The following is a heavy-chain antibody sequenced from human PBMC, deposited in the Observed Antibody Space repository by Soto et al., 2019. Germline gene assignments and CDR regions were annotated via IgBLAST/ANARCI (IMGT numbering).Heavy chain of an antibody. CDR3: ASASSSWNYGMDV. D-gene: IGHD6-13*01. Sequence: GGSLRLSCAASGIIVSDNYMSWVRQAPGKGLEWVSLIYSGGSTYYADSVKGRFTISRDNSKNTLSLQMNSLRAEDTAVYYCASASSSWNYGMDVWGQGTTVTVS. CDR2: IYSGGST. V-gene: IGHV3-66*01. CDR1: GIIVSDNY. J-gene: IGHJ6*02.